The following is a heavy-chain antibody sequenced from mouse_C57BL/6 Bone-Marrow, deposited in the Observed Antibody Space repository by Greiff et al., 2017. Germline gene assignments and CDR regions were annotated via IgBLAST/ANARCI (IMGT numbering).Heavy chain of an antibody. CDR3: AREVCPWYFDV. CDR2: IYPSDSET. J-gene: IGHJ1*03. Sequence: QVQLKQPGAELVRPGSSVKLSCKASGYTFTSYWMDWVKQRPGQGLEWIGNIYPSDSETHYNQKFKDKATLTVDKSSSTAYMQLSSLTSEDSAVYYCAREVCPWYFDVWGTGTTVTVSS. D-gene: IGHD2-10*02. V-gene: IGHV1-61*01. CDR1: GYTFTSYW.